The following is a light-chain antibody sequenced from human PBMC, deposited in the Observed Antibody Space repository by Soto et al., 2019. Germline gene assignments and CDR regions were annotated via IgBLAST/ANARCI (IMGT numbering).Light chain of an antibody. J-gene: IGLJ3*02. Sequence: QSVLTQPPSVSGAPGQRVTISCTGSSSSVGAGYDVHWYQHLPGTAPKLLIFSNTNRPSGVPDRFSGSKSGTSVSLAIAGLQAEDEADYYCSSYAGSNNLGVFGGGTKLTVL. CDR2: SNT. V-gene: IGLV1-40*01. CDR1: SSSVGAGYD. CDR3: SSYAGSNNLGV.